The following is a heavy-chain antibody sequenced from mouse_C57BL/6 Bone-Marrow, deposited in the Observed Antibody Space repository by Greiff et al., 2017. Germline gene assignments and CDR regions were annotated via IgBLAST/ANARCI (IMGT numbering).Heavy chain of an antibody. D-gene: IGHD1-1*01. J-gene: IGHJ1*03. CDR1: GYTFTDYN. CDR2: INPNNGGT. V-gene: IGHV1-22*01. CDR3: ARERYYYGSSFYWYFDV. Sequence: EVQLQQSGPELVKPGASVKMSCKASGYTFTDYNMHWVKQSPGKSLEWIGYINPNNGGTSYNKKFKGKATLTVNKSSSTAYMELRSLTSEDSAVYYCARERYYYGSSFYWYFDVWGTGTTVTVSS.